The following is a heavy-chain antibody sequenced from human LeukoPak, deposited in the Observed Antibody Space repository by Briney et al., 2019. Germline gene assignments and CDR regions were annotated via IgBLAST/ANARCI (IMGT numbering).Heavy chain of an antibody. V-gene: IGHV3-53*01. Sequence: GGSLRLSCAASGFTVSSNYMSWVRQAPGKGLEWVSIIYSGGSTFYADSVKGRFTISRDNAKGSLYLQMNSLRAEDTAVYYCARNATVTDYWGQGTLVTVSS. CDR1: GFTVSSNY. D-gene: IGHD4-17*01. J-gene: IGHJ4*02. CDR2: IYSGGST. CDR3: ARNATVTDY.